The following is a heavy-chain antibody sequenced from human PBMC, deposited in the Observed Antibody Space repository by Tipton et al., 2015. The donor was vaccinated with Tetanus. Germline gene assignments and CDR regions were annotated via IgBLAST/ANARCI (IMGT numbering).Heavy chain of an antibody. J-gene: IGHJ3*02. CDR1: GGSISSYY. CDR2: IYYSGST. Sequence: TLSLTCTVSGGSISSYYWSWIRQPPGKGLEWIGYIYYSGSTNYNPSLKSRVTISVDTSKNQFSPKLSSVTAADTAVYYCARERITMVRGVIRRAFDIWGQGTMVTVSS. V-gene: IGHV4-59*01. CDR3: ARERITMVRGVIRRAFDI. D-gene: IGHD3-10*01.